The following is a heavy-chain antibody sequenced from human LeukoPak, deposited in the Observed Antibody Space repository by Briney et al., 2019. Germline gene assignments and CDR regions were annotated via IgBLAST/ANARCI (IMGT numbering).Heavy chain of an antibody. CDR3: ARARSRWNYFDY. Sequence: SETLSLTCTVSGGSVTSYYWSWIRQPPGKGLEWIGHIHSSGSTNYNPSLKSRVTISIGTSKNRFSLNLSSVTAADTAVYYCARARSRWNYFDYWGQGSLVTVSS. J-gene: IGHJ4*02. CDR1: GGSVTSYY. D-gene: IGHD6-19*01. CDR2: IHSSGST. V-gene: IGHV4-59*02.